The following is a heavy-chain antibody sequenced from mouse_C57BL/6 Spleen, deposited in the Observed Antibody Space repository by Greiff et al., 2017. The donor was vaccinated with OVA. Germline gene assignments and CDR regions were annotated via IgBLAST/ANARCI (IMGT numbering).Heavy chain of an antibody. CDR3: ARNDGYYEDAMDY. J-gene: IGHJ4*01. CDR1: GFTFSDYG. Sequence: EVQLKESEGGLVKPGGSLKLSCAASGFTFSDYGMHWVRQAPEKGLEWVAYISSGSSTIYYADTVKGRFTISRDNAKNTLFLQMTSLRSEDTAMYYCARNDGYYEDAMDYWGQGTSVTVSS. D-gene: IGHD2-3*01. CDR2: ISSGSSTI. V-gene: IGHV5-17*01.